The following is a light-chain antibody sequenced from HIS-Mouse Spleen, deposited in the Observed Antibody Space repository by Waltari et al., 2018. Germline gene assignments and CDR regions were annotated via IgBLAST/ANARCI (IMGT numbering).Light chain of an antibody. J-gene: IGLJ2*01. CDR3: CSYAGSSTL. CDR2: EGS. Sequence: QSALTQPASVSGSPGQLITISCTGTSSAVGSYNLVSWYQQHPGKAPKLMIYEGSKRPSGVSNRFSGSKSGNTASLTISGLQAEDEADYYCCSYAGSSTLFGGGTKLTVL. CDR1: SSAVGSYNL. V-gene: IGLV2-23*01.